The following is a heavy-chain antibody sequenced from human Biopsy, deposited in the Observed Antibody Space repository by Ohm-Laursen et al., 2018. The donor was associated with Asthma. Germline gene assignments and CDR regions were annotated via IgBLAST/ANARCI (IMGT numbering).Heavy chain of an antibody. D-gene: IGHD1-26*01. Sequence: GSLRLSCTASGFNFSSYAMSWVRQAPGKGLEWVSAISGSGGSTYYADSVKGRFTISRDNSKNTLYLQMNSLRAEDTAVYYCAKDKRYSGSYFDYWGQGTLVTVSS. CDR2: ISGSGGST. V-gene: IGHV3-23*01. J-gene: IGHJ4*02. CDR3: AKDKRYSGSYFDY. CDR1: GFNFSSYA.